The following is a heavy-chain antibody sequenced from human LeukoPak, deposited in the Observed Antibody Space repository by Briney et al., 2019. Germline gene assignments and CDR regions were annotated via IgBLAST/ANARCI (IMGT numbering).Heavy chain of an antibody. CDR1: GGTFSSYA. D-gene: IGHD2-2*01. V-gene: IGHV1-69*05. CDR2: IIPIFGTA. CDR3: ARDVVPAAKGPFDY. Sequence: GASVEVSCKASGGTFSSYAISWVRQAPGQGLEWMGRIIPIFGTANYAQKFQGRVTITTDESTSTAYMELSSLRSEDTAVYYCARDVVPAAKGPFDYWGQGTLVTVSS. J-gene: IGHJ4*02.